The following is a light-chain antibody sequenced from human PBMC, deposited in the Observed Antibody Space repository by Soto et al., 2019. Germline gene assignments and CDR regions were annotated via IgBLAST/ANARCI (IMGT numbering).Light chain of an antibody. Sequence: EMVLTQSPATLSVSPGERATLSCRASQSFNTNLAWYQQKRGQAPRLLIYGASTRATGIPARFSGSGSGTEFTLTISSLQSEDFAVYYCQQSNTWPRTFGQGTKVEIK. CDR1: QSFNTN. CDR2: GAS. V-gene: IGKV3-15*01. J-gene: IGKJ1*01. CDR3: QQSNTWPRT.